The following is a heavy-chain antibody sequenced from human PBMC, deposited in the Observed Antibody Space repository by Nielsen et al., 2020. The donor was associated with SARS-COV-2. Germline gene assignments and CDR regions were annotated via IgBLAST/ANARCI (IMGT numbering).Heavy chain of an antibody. Sequence: ASVKVSCKAPGYTFTSYAMHWVRQAPGQRLEWMGWINAGNGNTKYSQKFQGRVTITRDTSASTAYMELSSLRSEDTAVYYCARDLVVGATTWYYMDVWGKGTTVTVSS. CDR2: INAGNGNT. V-gene: IGHV1-3*01. CDR1: GYTFTSYA. D-gene: IGHD1-26*01. J-gene: IGHJ6*03. CDR3: ARDLVVGATTWYYMDV.